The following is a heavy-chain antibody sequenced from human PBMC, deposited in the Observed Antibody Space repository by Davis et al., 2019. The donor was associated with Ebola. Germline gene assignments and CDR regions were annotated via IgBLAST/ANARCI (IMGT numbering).Heavy chain of an antibody. J-gene: IGHJ4*02. Sequence: AASVKVSCKASGYTFTGYYMHWVRQAPGQGLEWMGRINPNSGGTNYAQKFQGRVTMTRDTSISTAYMELSRLRSDDTAVYYCARDRDDFWDGYFDYWGQGTLVTVSS. CDR1: GYTFTGYY. D-gene: IGHD3-3*01. V-gene: IGHV1-2*06. CDR2: INPNSGGT. CDR3: ARDRDDFWDGYFDY.